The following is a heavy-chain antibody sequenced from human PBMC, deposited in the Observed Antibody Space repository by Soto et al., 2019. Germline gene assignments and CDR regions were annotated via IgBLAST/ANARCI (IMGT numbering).Heavy chain of an antibody. J-gene: IGHJ4*02. CDR2: ISQSGNT. Sequence: QVQLQQWGAGLLKPSETLSLTCAVNGVSFSGYYWSWIRQPPGRGLEWIAEISQSGNTNYNPSLKRRVAISVDTSKSQFSLTLASVTAADTAVYYCARGARGVRQWLATLDYWGQGTLVTVSS. V-gene: IGHV4-34*01. D-gene: IGHD6-19*01. CDR3: ARGARGVRQWLATLDY. CDR1: GVSFSGYY.